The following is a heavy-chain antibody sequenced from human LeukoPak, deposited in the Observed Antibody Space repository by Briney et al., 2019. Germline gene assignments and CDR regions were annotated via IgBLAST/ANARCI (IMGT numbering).Heavy chain of an antibody. Sequence: PSETLSLTCTVSGGSISSGSYYWGWVRQPAGKGLEWIGRIYTSGSTNYNTSLKSRVTISVDTAKNQFSLKMRSVTAADTAVYYCARELAAAIFYWGQGTLVTVSS. D-gene: IGHD6-13*01. CDR3: ARELAAAIFY. CDR1: GGSISSGSYY. V-gene: IGHV4-61*02. J-gene: IGHJ4*02. CDR2: IYTSGST.